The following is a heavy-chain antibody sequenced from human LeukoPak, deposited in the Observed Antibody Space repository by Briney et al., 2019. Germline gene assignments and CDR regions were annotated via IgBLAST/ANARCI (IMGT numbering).Heavy chain of an antibody. CDR2: IRYDGGNT. Sequence: GGSLRLSCAASGFTFNNYALHWVRQAPGKGLEWVAFIRYDGGNTYYAASVKGRFTISRDDSENTLYLQMNSLRAEDTAVYYCATQNPTARYSSGLSYFDYWGQGTLVTVSS. D-gene: IGHD6-19*01. J-gene: IGHJ4*02. CDR3: ATQNPTARYSSGLSYFDY. CDR1: GFTFNNYA. V-gene: IGHV3-30*02.